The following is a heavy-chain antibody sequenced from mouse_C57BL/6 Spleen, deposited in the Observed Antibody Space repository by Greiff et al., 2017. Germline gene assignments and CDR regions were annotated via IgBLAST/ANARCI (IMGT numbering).Heavy chain of an antibody. CDR3: ARDSPITTVVGGYFDV. V-gene: IGHV5-4*01. J-gene: IGHJ1*03. CDR2: ISDGGSYT. D-gene: IGHD1-1*01. Sequence: EVMLVESGGGLVKPGGSLKLSCAASGFTFSSYAMSWVRQTPEKRLEWVATISDGGSYTYYPDNVKGRFTISRDNAKNNLYLQMSHLKSEDTAMYYCARDSPITTVVGGYFDVWGTGTTVTVSS. CDR1: GFTFSSYA.